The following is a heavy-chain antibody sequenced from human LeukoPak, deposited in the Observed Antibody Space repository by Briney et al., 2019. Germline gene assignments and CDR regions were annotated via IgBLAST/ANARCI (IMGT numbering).Heavy chain of an antibody. CDR3: AKDSSSWYYFDY. CDR1: GFTFSSYV. D-gene: IGHD6-13*01. Sequence: PGGSLRLSCAASGFTFSSYVMTWVRQAPGKGLEWVSIISGSGSSKYYADSVKGRFTISRDNSKNTLYLQMNNLRAEDTAVYYCAKDSSSWYYFDYWGQGTLVTVSS. J-gene: IGHJ4*02. CDR2: ISGSGSSK. V-gene: IGHV3-23*01.